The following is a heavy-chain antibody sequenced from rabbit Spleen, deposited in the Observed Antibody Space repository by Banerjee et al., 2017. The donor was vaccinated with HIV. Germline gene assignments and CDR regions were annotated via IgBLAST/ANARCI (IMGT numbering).Heavy chain of an antibody. J-gene: IGHJ4*01. CDR1: GVSLNDKDV. V-gene: IGHV1S45*01. CDR3: ARDLIGIIGWNFYL. Sequence: QEQVKETGGGLVKSEGSLTLTCKASGVSLNDKDVMCWVRQAPGKGLEWIACINTYTGKSVYASWATGRFTISRTSSITVTLQMTSLTAADTATYFCARDLIGIIGWNFYLWGPGTLVTVS. CDR2: INTYTGKS. D-gene: IGHD1-1*01.